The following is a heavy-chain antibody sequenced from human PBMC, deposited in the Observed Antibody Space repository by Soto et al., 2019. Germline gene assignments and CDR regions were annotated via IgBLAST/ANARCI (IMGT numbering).Heavy chain of an antibody. D-gene: IGHD3-22*01. CDR3: ARRDRSGFSYWLDT. CDR1: GGSIISGDYY. J-gene: IGHJ5*02. V-gene: IGHV4-31*03. Sequence: SETLSLTCTVSGGSIISGDYYFICIRQHPGKGLEWIGTIYFSGTTYYNPSLKSRVTISVDTSKSQFSLKLSSVTAADTAVYYCARRDRSGFSYWLDTWGQGTLVTVSS. CDR2: IYFSGTT.